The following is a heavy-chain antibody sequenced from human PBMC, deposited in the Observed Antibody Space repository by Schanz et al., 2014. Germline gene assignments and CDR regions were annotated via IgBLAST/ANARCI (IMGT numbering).Heavy chain of an antibody. D-gene: IGHD4-17*01. CDR2: IIPILGIA. J-gene: IGHJ4*02. Sequence: QVQLVQSGAEVKKPGSSVKVSCKASGGTFSTYTISWVRQAPGQGLEWMGRIIPILGIANYAQKFQGRVTITADKSTFTAYMELSGLRSEDTAVYYCARGYGDSPTDFWGQGTLVTVSS. CDR3: ARGYGDSPTDF. V-gene: IGHV1-69*02. CDR1: GGTFSTYT.